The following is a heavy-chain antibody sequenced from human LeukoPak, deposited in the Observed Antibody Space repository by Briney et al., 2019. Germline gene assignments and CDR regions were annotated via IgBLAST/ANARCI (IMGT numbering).Heavy chain of an antibody. CDR3: ATYAAGQGGRGY. Sequence: SETLSLTCTVSGGSFSGYHCNWIRQPPGKGLEWIGEIDYGGRAHYSPSLKSRLTVSLETSKNHFSLNMRSVTAADTAVYYCATYAAGQGGRGYWGQGTLVTVCS. V-gene: IGHV4-59*08. CDR2: IDYGGRA. D-gene: IGHD2-2*01. J-gene: IGHJ4*02. CDR1: GGSFSGYH.